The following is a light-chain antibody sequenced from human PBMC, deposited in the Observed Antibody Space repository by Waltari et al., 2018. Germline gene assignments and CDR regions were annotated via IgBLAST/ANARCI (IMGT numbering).Light chain of an antibody. CDR3: SSYTSINTFV. CDR2: VVS. J-gene: IGLJ1*01. V-gene: IGLV2-14*01. CDR1: SSDVGGHDY. Sequence: QSALTQPASVSGSPGPSITISCTGTSSDVGGHDYVPWSQQHPGKAPKLMIYVVSKRPSGVSDRFSGSKSGNTASLTISGLQAEDEADYYCSSYTSINTFVFGTGTKVTVL.